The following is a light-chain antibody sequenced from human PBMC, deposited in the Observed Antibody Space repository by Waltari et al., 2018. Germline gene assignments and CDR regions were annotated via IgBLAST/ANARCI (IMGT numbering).Light chain of an antibody. CDR3: QHYYSIPRT. CDR1: QCISSW. Sequence: DIQMTQSPPTLSASVGDRVTITCRASQCISSWLAWYQQKPGKAPKLLIFKASSLESGVPSRFSGSGSGTEFTLTISSLQAEDVAVYYCQHYYSIPRTFGPGTKVDIK. CDR2: KAS. J-gene: IGKJ3*01. V-gene: IGKV1-5*03.